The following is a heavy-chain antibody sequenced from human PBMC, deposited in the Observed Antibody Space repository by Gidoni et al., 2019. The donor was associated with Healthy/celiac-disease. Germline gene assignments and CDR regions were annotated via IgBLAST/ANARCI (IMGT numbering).Heavy chain of an antibody. Sequence: QVQLQQWGAGLLTPSETLSLTCAVYGGSFSGYYWSWIRQPPGKGLEWIGEINHSGSTNYNPSLKSRVTISVDTSKNQFSLKLSSVTAADTAVYYCAGGRIRFAYGMDVWGQGTTVTVSS. CDR1: GGSFSGYY. CDR3: AGGRIRFAYGMDV. J-gene: IGHJ6*02. CDR2: INHSGST. D-gene: IGHD2-15*01. V-gene: IGHV4-34*01.